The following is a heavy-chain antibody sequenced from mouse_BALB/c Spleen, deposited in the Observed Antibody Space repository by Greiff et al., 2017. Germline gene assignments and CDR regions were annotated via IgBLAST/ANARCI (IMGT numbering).Heavy chain of an antibody. Sequence: EVKLMESGGGLVQPGGSRKLSCAASGFTFSSFGMHWVRQAPEKGLEWVAYISSGSSTIYYADTVKGRFTISRDNPKNTLFLQMTSLRSEDTAIYYCASTTASYYAMDYWGQGTSVTVSS. CDR1: GFTFSSFG. D-gene: IGHD1-2*01. CDR2: ISSGSSTI. CDR3: ASTTASYYAMDY. V-gene: IGHV5-17*02. J-gene: IGHJ4*01.